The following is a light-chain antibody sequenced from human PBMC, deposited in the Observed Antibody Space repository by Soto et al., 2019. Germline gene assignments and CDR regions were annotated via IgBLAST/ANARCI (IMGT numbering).Light chain of an antibody. CDR2: VAS. Sequence: IQLTQSPSSLSASVGDRVTITCRASQGISSYLTCYQQKPGKAPKVLIYVASTLQSGVPSRFSGSGSGTDFTLTISSLQPEDSATYYCQQLNSFPITFGQGTRLEI. J-gene: IGKJ5*01. CDR3: QQLNSFPIT. CDR1: QGISSY. V-gene: IGKV1-9*01.